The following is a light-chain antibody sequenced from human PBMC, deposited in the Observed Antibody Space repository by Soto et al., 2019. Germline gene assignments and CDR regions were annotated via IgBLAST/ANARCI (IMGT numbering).Light chain of an antibody. Sequence: EIGLTQSPGTLSLSPGERATLSCRASQSVSSTYLAWYQQKPGQAPRLIIYGASSRATGIPDRFSGSGSGTDFTLTISRLEPEDFAVYYCQKYGSLTSSTFGQGTKVESK. CDR2: GAS. V-gene: IGKV3-20*01. CDR3: QKYGSLTSST. CDR1: QSVSSTY. J-gene: IGKJ1*01.